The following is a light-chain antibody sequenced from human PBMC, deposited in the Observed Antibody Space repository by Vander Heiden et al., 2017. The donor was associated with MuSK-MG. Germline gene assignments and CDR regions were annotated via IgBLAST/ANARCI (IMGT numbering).Light chain of an antibody. CDR3: NSRDSSGNHLV. J-gene: IGLJ2*01. CDR1: SLRSYY. Sequence: SSALPRAPAVSVPLGQTVRITCQGDSLRSYYASWYQQKPGQAPVLVIYGKNNRPSGIPDRFSGSSSGNTASLTITGAQAEDEADYYCNSRDSSGNHLVFGGGTKLTVL. V-gene: IGLV3-19*01. CDR2: GKN.